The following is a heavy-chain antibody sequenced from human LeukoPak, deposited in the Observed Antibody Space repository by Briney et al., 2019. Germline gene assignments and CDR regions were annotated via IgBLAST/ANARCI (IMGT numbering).Heavy chain of an antibody. Sequence: SETLSLTCTVSGGSISSYYWSWIRQPPGKGLEWIGYIYYSGSTYYNPSLKSRVTISVDTSKNQFSLKVRSVTAADTAVYYCARAAAKLSYMDVWGKGTTVTVSS. J-gene: IGHJ6*03. CDR2: IYYSGST. CDR1: GGSISSYY. CDR3: ARAAAKLSYMDV. D-gene: IGHD6-25*01. V-gene: IGHV4-59*08.